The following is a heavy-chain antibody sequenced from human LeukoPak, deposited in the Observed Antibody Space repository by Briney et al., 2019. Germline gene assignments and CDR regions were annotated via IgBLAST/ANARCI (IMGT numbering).Heavy chain of an antibody. D-gene: IGHD3-3*01. V-gene: IGHV3-7*01. CDR3: ARGGSRYYDFWSGRYYYYMDV. CDR1: GFTFSSYW. J-gene: IGHJ6*03. Sequence: GGSLRLSCAASGFTFSSYWMSWVRQAPGKGLEWVANIKQDGSEKYYVDSVKGRFTISRDNAKNSLYLQMNSLRAEDTAVYYCARGGSRYYDFWSGRYYYYMDVWGKGTTVTVSS. CDR2: IKQDGSEK.